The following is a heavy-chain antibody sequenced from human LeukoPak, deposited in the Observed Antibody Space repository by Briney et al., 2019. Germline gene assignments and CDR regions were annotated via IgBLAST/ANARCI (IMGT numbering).Heavy chain of an antibody. V-gene: IGHV1-2*02. Sequence: ASVKVSCKSSGYIFTGYYMHWVRQTPGQELVCMGEINPESGGTNYAQKFQGRVTMTRDTSISTAYMELSRLRSDDTAVYYCARYLMTIPRYFHHWARAPWSPSPQ. CDR2: INPESGGT. CDR3: ARYLMTIPRYFHH. CDR1: GYIFTGYY. D-gene: IGHD3-3*01. J-gene: IGHJ1*01.